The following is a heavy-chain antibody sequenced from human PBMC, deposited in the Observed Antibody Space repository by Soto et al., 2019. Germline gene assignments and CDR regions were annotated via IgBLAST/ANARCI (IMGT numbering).Heavy chain of an antibody. CDR2: INDGSEE. Sequence: QVQLVESGGGVVRPGTSLRLYCAATGFSFSAHGMHWVRQAPGKGLEWLAVINDGSEEGYADSVRGRFTISRDNARNTLYLQMDNLIAEGSALYYCARDDLFVDNGLDHWGQGTLVTVSS. J-gene: IGHJ4*02. CDR1: GFSFSAHG. CDR3: ARDDLFVDNGLDH. D-gene: IGHD1-1*01. V-gene: IGHV3-33*01.